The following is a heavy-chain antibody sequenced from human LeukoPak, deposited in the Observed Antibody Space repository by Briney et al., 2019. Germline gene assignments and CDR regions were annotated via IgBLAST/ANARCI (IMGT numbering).Heavy chain of an antibody. Sequence: GSLRLSCAASGFTFSNYGMHWFRQAPGKGLEWVALISYDGSNKYFADSVKGRFTISRDKSKNTLYLQMHSLRAEDTAVYYCAKDNVAAAGRYFDYWGQGTLVTVSS. CDR2: ISYDGSNK. CDR3: AKDNVAAAGRYFDY. D-gene: IGHD6-13*01. CDR1: GFTFSNYG. J-gene: IGHJ4*02. V-gene: IGHV3-30*18.